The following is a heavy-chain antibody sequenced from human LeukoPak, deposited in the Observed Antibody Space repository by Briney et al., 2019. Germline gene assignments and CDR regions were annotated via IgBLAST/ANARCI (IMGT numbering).Heavy chain of an antibody. J-gene: IGHJ5*02. CDR2: IWYDGSNK. Sequence: GRSLRLSCASSGFTFSSYGMHWVRQAPGKGLGWVAVIWYDGSNKYYADSVKGRFTISRDNSKNTLYLQMNSLRAEDTAVYYCAKGRMSTGSNWFDPWGQGTLVTVSS. D-gene: IGHD1-1*01. CDR1: GFTFSSYG. CDR3: AKGRMSTGSNWFDP. V-gene: IGHV3-33*06.